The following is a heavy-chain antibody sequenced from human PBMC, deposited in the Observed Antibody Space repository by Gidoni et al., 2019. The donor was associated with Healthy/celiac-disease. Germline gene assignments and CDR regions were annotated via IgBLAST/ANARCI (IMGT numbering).Heavy chain of an antibody. CDR1: GFTVSTNY. V-gene: IGHV3-53*01. D-gene: IGHD2-2*01. CDR2: IYSGGST. Sequence: EVQLVESGGGLIQPGGSLRLSCAASGFTVSTNYMSWVRQAPGKGREWVSVIYSGGSTYYADSVKGRFTISRDNSKNTLYLQMNSLRAEDTAVYYCARDRYCSSTSCYSYYYGMDVWGQGTTVTVSS. CDR3: ARDRYCSSTSCYSYYYGMDV. J-gene: IGHJ6*02.